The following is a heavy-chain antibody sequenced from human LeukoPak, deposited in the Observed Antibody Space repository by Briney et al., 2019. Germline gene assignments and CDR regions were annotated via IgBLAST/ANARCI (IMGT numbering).Heavy chain of an antibody. V-gene: IGHV3-23*01. D-gene: IGHD6-19*01. Sequence: GGSLRLSCAASGFTVTSYALGWVRQAPGKGLQWDSGFTGSGDSTSYADSVNGRFTISRDNSRNTLYLQLNSLRADDTAVYYCACGPHQQWLVADFRGQGTLVTVSS. CDR2: FTGSGDST. J-gene: IGHJ4*02. CDR3: ACGPHQQWLVADF. CDR1: GFTVTSYA.